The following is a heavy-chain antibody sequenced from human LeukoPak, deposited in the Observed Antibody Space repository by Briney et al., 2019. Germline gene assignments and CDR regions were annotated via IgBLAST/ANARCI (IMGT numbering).Heavy chain of an antibody. CDR2: IIPIFGTA. CDR3: ARAALKDGYNYVGY. Sequence: SVKVSCKASGGTFSSYAISWVRQAPGQGLEWMGGIIPIFGTANYAQKFQGRVTITADESTSTAYMELSSLRSEDTAVYYCARAALKDGYNYVGYWGPGALVTVSS. CDR1: GGTFSSYA. D-gene: IGHD5-24*01. J-gene: IGHJ4*02. V-gene: IGHV1-69*13.